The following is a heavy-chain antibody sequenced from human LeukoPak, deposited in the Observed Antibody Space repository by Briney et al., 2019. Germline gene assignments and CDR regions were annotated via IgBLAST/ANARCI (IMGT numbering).Heavy chain of an antibody. Sequence: GGSLRLSCAASGFTVSSNYMSWVRQAPGKGLEWVSVIYSGGSTYYADSVKGRFTISSDNSKNTLYLQMNSLRAEDTAVYYCARWLSGGWLLPSYYFDYWGQGTLVTVSS. J-gene: IGHJ4*02. D-gene: IGHD3-22*01. V-gene: IGHV3-66*01. CDR3: ARWLSGGWLLPSYYFDY. CDR2: IYSGGST. CDR1: GFTVSSNY.